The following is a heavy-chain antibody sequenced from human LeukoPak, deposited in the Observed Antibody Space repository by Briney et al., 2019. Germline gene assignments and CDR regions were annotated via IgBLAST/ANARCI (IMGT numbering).Heavy chain of an antibody. V-gene: IGHV4-39*01. CDR1: GGSISSSSYY. Sequence: SETLSLTCTVSGGSISSSSYYWGWLRQPPGKGLEWIGSIYYSGSTYYNPSLKSRVTISVDTSKNQFSLKLSSVTAADTAVYYCASPTPDCSGGSCYSSDAFDIWGQGTMVTVSS. CDR2: IYYSGST. D-gene: IGHD2-15*01. J-gene: IGHJ3*02. CDR3: ASPTPDCSGGSCYSSDAFDI.